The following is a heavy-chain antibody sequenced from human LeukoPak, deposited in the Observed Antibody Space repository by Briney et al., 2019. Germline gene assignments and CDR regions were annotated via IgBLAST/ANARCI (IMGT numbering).Heavy chain of an antibody. Sequence: SETLSLTCSVSGGSISSSSYYWGWIRQPPGKGLEWIGSIYYSGTTYYNPSLKSRVTISVDTSKNQFSLKLSSVTAADTAVYYCARGPTYYYDSSGYRDFDYWGQGTLVTVSS. CDR1: GGSISSSSYY. V-gene: IGHV4-39*07. D-gene: IGHD3-22*01. J-gene: IGHJ4*02. CDR2: IYYSGTT. CDR3: ARGPTYYYDSSGYRDFDY.